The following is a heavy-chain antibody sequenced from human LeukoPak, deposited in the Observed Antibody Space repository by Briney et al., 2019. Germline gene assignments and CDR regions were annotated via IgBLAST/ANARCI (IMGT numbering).Heavy chain of an antibody. CDR1: GFTFSSYA. Sequence: GGSLRLSCAASGFTFSSYAMNWVRQAPGKGLEWVSAISGSGGSTYYADSVKGRFTLSRDNSKNTLYLQMNSLRADDTAVYYCAKLNKVVPAATDYWGQGTLVTVSS. V-gene: IGHV3-23*01. CDR3: AKLNKVVPAATDY. J-gene: IGHJ4*02. CDR2: ISGSGGST. D-gene: IGHD2-2*01.